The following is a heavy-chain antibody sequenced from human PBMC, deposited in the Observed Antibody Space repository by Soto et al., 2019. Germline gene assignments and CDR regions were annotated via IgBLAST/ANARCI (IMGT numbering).Heavy chain of an antibody. CDR1: GGSVNIGTYY. J-gene: IGHJ4*02. Sequence: SETLSLTCTVPGGSVNIGTYYWSWIRQPPGKGLEWIGFIHYNGNAYYNPSLRSRVSMSVDTSKNQFSLKLISVTAADTAVYYCARHFVGVFIKGWGYWGRGKLVPVPS. CDR2: IHYNGNA. CDR3: ARHFVGVFIKGWGY. D-gene: IGHD3-9*01. V-gene: IGHV4-39*01.